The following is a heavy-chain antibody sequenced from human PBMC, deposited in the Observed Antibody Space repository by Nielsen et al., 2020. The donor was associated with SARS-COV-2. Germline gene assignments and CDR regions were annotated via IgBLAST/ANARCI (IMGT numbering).Heavy chain of an antibody. CDR2: INHSGST. CDR1: GGSFSGYY. D-gene: IGHD3-10*01. CDR3: ARTSMVRGVIKARRYYGMDV. V-gene: IGHV4-34*01. J-gene: IGHJ6*02. Sequence: SETLSLTCAVYGGSFSGYYWSWIRQPPGKGLEWIGEINHSGSTNYNPSLKSRVTISVDTSKNQFSLKLSSVTAADTAVYYCARTSMVRGVIKARRYYGMDVWGQGTTVTVSS.